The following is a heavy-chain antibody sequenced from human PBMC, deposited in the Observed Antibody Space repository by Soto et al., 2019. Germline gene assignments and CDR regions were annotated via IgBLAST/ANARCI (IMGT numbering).Heavy chain of an antibody. CDR3: ARGRSAHYAFRNGYRYYMDV. J-gene: IGHJ6*03. V-gene: IGHV4-34*01. D-gene: IGHD3-3*01. CDR2: INHSGST. Sequence: EQLRQWGAGLLKPSETLSLTCTVYGESFSGFHWSWIRQPPGKGLEWIGEINHSGSTTYNPSLKSRVTISVDTSKNHLSLNLSSVAAADTAVYYCARGRSAHYAFRNGYRYYMDVWGKGTTVTVSS. CDR1: GESFSGFH.